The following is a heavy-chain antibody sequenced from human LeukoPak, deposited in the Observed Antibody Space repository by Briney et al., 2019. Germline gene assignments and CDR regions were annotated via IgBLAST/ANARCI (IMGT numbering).Heavy chain of an antibody. CDR3: ARDDYGDYTRRFDP. J-gene: IGHJ5*02. D-gene: IGHD4-17*01. V-gene: IGHV4-39*07. CDR1: GGSISSSSYY. Sequence: SETLSLTCTVSGGSISSSSYYWGWIRQPPGKGLEWIGSSYYSGSTHYSTSLKSRVTISVDTSKNQFSLKLSSVTAADPAVYYSARDDYGDYTRRFDPWGQGTQVTVSS. CDR2: SYYSGST.